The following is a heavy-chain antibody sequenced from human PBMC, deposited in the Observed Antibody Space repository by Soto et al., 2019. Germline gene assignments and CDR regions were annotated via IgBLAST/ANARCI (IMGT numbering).Heavy chain of an antibody. V-gene: IGHV3-23*01. CDR2: ISGSGGST. CDR3: AKDQTTVTTGALDY. Sequence: GGSLRLSCAASGFTFSSYAMSGVRQAPGKGLEWVSAISGSGGSTYYADSVKGRFTISRDNSKNTLYLQMNSLRAEDTAVYYCAKDQTTVTTGALDYWGQGTLVTVSS. D-gene: IGHD4-17*01. CDR1: GFTFSSYA. J-gene: IGHJ4*02.